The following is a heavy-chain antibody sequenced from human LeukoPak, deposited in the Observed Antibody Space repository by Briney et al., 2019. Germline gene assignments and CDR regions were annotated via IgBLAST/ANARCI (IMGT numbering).Heavy chain of an antibody. CDR1: GYTFTSYA. CDR3: ARDLGDAYYYYYGMDV. V-gene: IGHV1-3*01. CDR2: INAGNGNT. D-gene: IGHD3-16*01. J-gene: IGHJ6*02. Sequence: ASVKVSCKASGYTFTSYAMHWVRQAPGQRLEWMGWINAGNGNTKYSQKFQGRVTITRDTSTSTVYMELSSLRSEDTAVYYCARDLGDAYYYYYGMDVWGQGTTVTVSS.